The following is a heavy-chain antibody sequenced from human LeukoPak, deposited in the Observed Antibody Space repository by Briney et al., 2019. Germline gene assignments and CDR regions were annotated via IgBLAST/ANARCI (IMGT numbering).Heavy chain of an antibody. CDR3: ARDKRGYSGYSMDV. D-gene: IGHD5-12*01. J-gene: IGHJ6*02. Sequence: PSETLSLTCTVSGGSLSSYYRSWIRQPAGKGLDWIGRIYTSGSTNYNPSLKSRVTMSVDTSKNQFSLKLSSVTAADTAVYYCARDKRGYSGYSMDVWGQGTTVTVSS. CDR1: GGSLSSYY. CDR2: IYTSGST. V-gene: IGHV4-4*07.